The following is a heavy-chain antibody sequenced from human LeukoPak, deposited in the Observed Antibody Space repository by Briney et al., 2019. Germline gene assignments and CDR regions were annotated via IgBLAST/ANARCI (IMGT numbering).Heavy chain of an antibody. Sequence: GGSLRLSCAASGFTFSSYAMSWVRQAPGKGLEWVSGISGSGDNTCYADSVKGRFTSSRDNSKNTLYVQVNSLETEDTAAYYCAKGSYYDSSGSFYFDYWGQGTLVTVSS. D-gene: IGHD3-22*01. J-gene: IGHJ4*02. V-gene: IGHV3-23*01. CDR1: GFTFSSYA. CDR3: AKGSYYDSSGSFYFDY. CDR2: ISGSGDNT.